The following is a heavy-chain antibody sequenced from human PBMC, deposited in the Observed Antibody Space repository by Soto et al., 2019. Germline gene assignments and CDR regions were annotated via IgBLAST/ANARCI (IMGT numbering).Heavy chain of an antibody. Sequence: QMQLVQSGAEVKKPGASVRVSCKASGYTFSGYLLHWVRQAPGQGLEWMGWINPNSGGTNYAQKFLGRVTMTRDTSISTAYMELSRLRSGDTAVYYCARGLPSGCSRDGMDVWGQGTTVTVSS. D-gene: IGHD6-13*01. J-gene: IGHJ6*02. CDR3: ARGLPSGCSRDGMDV. CDR1: GYTFSGYL. CDR2: INPNSGGT. V-gene: IGHV1-2*02.